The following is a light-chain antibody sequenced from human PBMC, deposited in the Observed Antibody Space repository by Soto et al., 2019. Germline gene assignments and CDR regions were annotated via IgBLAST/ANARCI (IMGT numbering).Light chain of an antibody. CDR1: QSVSSY. Sequence: EIVLTQSPATLSLSPGERATLSCRASQSVSSYLVWYQQKPGQAPRLLIYDASTRATGVPARFSGSGSGIDFTLTISSLEPEDFAVYYCQQRSNWPPFSFGPGTTVDVK. CDR2: DAS. J-gene: IGKJ3*01. CDR3: QQRSNWPPFS. V-gene: IGKV3-11*01.